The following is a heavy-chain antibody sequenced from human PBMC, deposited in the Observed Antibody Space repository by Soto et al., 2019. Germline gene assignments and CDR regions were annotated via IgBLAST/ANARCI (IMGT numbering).Heavy chain of an antibody. CDR3: ARQERGSSWYMDV. D-gene: IGHD6-13*01. CDR1: GGTFSSYT. J-gene: IGHJ6*03. V-gene: IGHV1-69*02. Sequence: QVQLVQSGAEVKKPGSSVKVSCKASGGTFSSYTISWERQAPGQGLEWMGRIIPILGIANYAQKFQGRVTITADKSTSTAYMELSSLRSEDTAVYYCARQERGSSWYMDVWGQGTTVTVSS. CDR2: IIPILGIA.